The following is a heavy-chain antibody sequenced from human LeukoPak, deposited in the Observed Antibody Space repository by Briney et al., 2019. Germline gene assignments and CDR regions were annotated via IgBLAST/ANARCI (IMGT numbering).Heavy chain of an antibody. CDR3: VKDEVTSGGGLAS. D-gene: IGHD2-21*02. CDR1: GFTVSGTH. J-gene: IGHJ4*02. Sequence: GGSLRLSCAASGFTVSGTHMSWVRQAPGKGLEWVSAMYTGGTTYYADSVKGRFTISRDNSKNTLYLHMNSLRAEDTAVYYCVKDEVTSGGGLASWGQGTLVTVSS. V-gene: IGHV3-53*01. CDR2: MYTGGTT.